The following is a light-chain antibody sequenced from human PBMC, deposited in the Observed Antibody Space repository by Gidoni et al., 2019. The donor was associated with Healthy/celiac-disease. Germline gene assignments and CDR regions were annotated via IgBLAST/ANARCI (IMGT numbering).Light chain of an antibody. Sequence: IVMTQSPLSLPVPPGEPASISCRSSHSLLHSNEYNYLAWYLQKPGKSPQLLIYLGSNRASGVPDRFSGSGSGTDFTLTISRVEAEDVGVYYCMQDLQTPWTFGQGTKVEIK. CDR2: LGS. CDR1: HSLLHSNEYNY. CDR3: MQDLQTPWT. J-gene: IGKJ1*01. V-gene: IGKV2-28*01.